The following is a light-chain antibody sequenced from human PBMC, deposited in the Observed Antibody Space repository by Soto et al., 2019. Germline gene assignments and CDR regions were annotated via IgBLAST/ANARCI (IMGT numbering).Light chain of an antibody. CDR2: KVS. J-gene: IGLJ2*01. CDR1: SSDVGSYNP. CDR3: AAWDDSLNGVV. V-gene: IGLV2-18*01. Sequence: QSVLTQPPSVSGSPGQSVTISCTGTSSDVGSYNPVYWYQQPPGTAPKLIIYKVSQRPSGVPDRFSGSKSGTSASLAISGLQSEDEADYYCAAWDDSLNGVVFGGGTKVTVL.